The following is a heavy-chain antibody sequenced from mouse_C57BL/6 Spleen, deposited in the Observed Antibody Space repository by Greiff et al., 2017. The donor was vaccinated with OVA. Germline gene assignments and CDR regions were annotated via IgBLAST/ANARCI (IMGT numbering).Heavy chain of an antibody. D-gene: IGHD1-1*01. V-gene: IGHV1-19*01. J-gene: IGHJ4*01. CDR2: INPYNGGT. CDR1: GYTFTDYY. CDR3: ARIYGSSSYYAMDY. Sequence: EVQLQESGPVLVKPGASVKMSCKASGYTFTDYYMNWVKQSHGKSLEWIGVINPYNGGTSYNQKFKGKATLTVDKSSSTAYMGLNSLTSEDSAVYYCARIYGSSSYYAMDYWGQGTSVTVSS.